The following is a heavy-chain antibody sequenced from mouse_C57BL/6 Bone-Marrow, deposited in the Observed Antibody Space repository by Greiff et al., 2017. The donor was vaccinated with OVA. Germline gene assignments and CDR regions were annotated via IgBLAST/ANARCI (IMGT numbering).Heavy chain of an antibody. CDR2: ISSGGAYI. Sequence: EVQVVESGEGLVKPGGSLKLSCAASGFTFSSYAMSWVRQTPETRLEWVAYISSGGAYIYYADTVKGRFTISRDNARNTLYLQMSSLKSEDTAMYYCTRDRYGSSYWGYFDVWGTGTTVTVSS. V-gene: IGHV5-9-1*02. CDR1: GFTFSSYA. CDR3: TRDRYGSSYWGYFDV. D-gene: IGHD1-1*01. J-gene: IGHJ1*03.